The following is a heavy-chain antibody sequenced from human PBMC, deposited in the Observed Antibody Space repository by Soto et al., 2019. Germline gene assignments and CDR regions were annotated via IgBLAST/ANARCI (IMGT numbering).Heavy chain of an antibody. V-gene: IGHV1-2*02. J-gene: IGHJ4*02. CDR1: GYTFTDFY. CDR2: INPNTGGT. D-gene: IGHD1-1*01. CDR3: ATQTGTVPNFADH. Sequence: QVQLVQSGAEVKKPGASVMVSCKPSGYTFTDFYINWVRQAPGQGLEWMGWINPNTGGTKPSQRFQGRVTLTRDTSITTAYMELTRLTSEDTAVYFCATQTGTVPNFADHWGQGTLVTVSS.